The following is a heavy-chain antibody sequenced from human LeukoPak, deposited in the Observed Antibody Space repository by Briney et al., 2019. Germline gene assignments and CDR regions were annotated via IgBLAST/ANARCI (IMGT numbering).Heavy chain of an antibody. J-gene: IGHJ4*02. D-gene: IGHD3-10*01. CDR1: GFTFSDYY. CDR3: AMSYGSGSYYPELLFDY. V-gene: IGHV3-11*04. CDR2: ISSSGSTI. Sequence: GGSLRLSCAASGFTFSDYYMSWIRQAPGKGLEWVSYISSSGSTIYYADSVKGRFTISRDNAKNSLYLQMNSLRAEDTAVYSCAMSYGSGSYYPELLFDYWGQGTLVTVSS.